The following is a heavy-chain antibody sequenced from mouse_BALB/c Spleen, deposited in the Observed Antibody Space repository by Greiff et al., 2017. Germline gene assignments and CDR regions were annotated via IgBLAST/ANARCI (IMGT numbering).Heavy chain of an antibody. CDR2: IWSGGST. CDR3: ATYGNYDYYAMDY. CDR1: GFSLTSYG. V-gene: IGHV2-2*02. J-gene: IGHJ4*01. Sequence: VQRVESGPGLVQPSQSLSITCTVSGFSLTSYGVHWVRQSPGKGLEWLGVIWSGGSTDYNAAFISRLSISKDNSKSQVFFKMNSLQANDTAIYYCATYGNYDYYAMDYWGQGTSVTVSS. D-gene: IGHD2-1*01.